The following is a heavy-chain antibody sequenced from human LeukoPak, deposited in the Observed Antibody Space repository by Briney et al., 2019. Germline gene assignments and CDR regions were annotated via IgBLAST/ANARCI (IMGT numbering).Heavy chain of an antibody. CDR1: GYTFTSYY. CDR2: INPSGGST. V-gene: IGHV1-46*01. D-gene: IGHD3-16*01. Sequence: GASVKVSCKASGYTFTSYYMHWVRQAPGQGLEWMGIINPSGGSTSXAQKFQGRVTMTRDTSTSTVYMELSSLRSEDTAVYYCAKDGGQRSDFDYWGQGTLVTVSS. CDR3: AKDGGQRSDFDY. J-gene: IGHJ4*02.